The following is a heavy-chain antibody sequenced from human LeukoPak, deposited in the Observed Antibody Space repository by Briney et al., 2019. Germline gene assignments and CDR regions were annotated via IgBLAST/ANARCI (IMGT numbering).Heavy chain of an antibody. V-gene: IGHV3-66*03. CDR1: GFTVSSNY. Sequence: GGSLRLSCAASGFTVSSNYMTWVRQAPGKGLEWVSVIYKSAITYYADTVKGRFAISRDNSKNTLYLQMNSLRPEDTAVYYCARSGGGYSSGWFYWGQGTLVTVSS. J-gene: IGHJ4*02. CDR2: IYKSAIT. CDR3: ARSGGGYSSGWFY. D-gene: IGHD6-19*01.